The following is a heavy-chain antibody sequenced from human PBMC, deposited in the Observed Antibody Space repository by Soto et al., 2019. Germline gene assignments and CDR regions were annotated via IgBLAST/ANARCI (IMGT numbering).Heavy chain of an antibody. D-gene: IGHD1-1*01. J-gene: IGHJ4*02. V-gene: IGHV3-15*07. CDR3: TTDPDSVSPHHTTGTTYYFDY. CDR2: IKSKTDGGTT. Sequence: PGGSLRLSCAASGFTFSNAWMNWVRQAPGKGLEWVGRIKSKTDGGTTDYAAPVKGRFTISRDDSKNTLYLQMNSLKTEDTAVYYCTTDPDSVSPHHTTGTTYYFDYWGQGTLVTVSS. CDR1: GFTFSNAW.